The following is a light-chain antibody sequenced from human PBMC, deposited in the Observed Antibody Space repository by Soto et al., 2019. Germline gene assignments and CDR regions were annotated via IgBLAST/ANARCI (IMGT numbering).Light chain of an antibody. CDR1: QSVLFSSNNKNY. Sequence: DIVMTQSPDSLAVSLGERATINCKSSQSVLFSSNNKNYLGWYQQKPGQAPRLLIYDVSNRATGIPARFSGGGSGTDFTLTISSPEPEDIAVYYCQQRNNWPLTFGQGTRLEI. CDR3: QQRNNWPLT. V-gene: IGKV4-1*01. CDR2: DVS. J-gene: IGKJ5*01.